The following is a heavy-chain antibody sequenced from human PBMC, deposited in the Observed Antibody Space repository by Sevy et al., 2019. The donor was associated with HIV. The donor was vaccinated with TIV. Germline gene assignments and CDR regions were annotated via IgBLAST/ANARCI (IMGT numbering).Heavy chain of an antibody. Sequence: ASVKVSCKASGYTFTRYGISWVRQAPGQGLEWMGWISAYNGNTNYAQKLQGRVTMTTDTSTSTAYMELRSLRSDDTAVYYCAREGAGTVTTSRMDVWGQGTTVTVSS. J-gene: IGHJ6*02. V-gene: IGHV1-18*01. CDR3: AREGAGTVTTSRMDV. D-gene: IGHD4-4*01. CDR2: ISAYNGNT. CDR1: GYTFTRYG.